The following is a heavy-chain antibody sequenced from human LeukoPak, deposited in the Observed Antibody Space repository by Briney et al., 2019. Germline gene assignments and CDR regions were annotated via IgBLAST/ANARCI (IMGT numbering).Heavy chain of an antibody. CDR2: IYYSGSA. CDR1: GGSISSYY. Sequence: SETLSLTCTVSGGSISSYYWSWIRQPPGKGLEWIGYIYYSGSANYNPSLKSRVTISVDTSKNQFSLKLSSVTAADTAVYYCARSADILTGYRRYYGMDVWGQGTTVTVSS. J-gene: IGHJ6*02. D-gene: IGHD3-9*01. V-gene: IGHV4-59*08. CDR3: ARSADILTGYRRYYGMDV.